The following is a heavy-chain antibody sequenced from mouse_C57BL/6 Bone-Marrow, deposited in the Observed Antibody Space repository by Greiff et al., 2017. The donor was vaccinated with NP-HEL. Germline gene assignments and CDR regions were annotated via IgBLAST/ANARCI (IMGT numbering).Heavy chain of an antibody. D-gene: IGHD2-4*01. J-gene: IGHJ2*01. CDR3: AKKRDYYDYDGYYFDY. Sequence: QVQLKQSGPGLVQPSQSLSITCTVSGFSLTSYGVHWVRQSPGKGLEWLGVIWRGGSTDYNVAFMSRLSITKDNSKSQVFFKMNSLQADDTAIYYCAKKRDYYDYDGYYFDYWGQGTTLTVSS. CDR1: GFSLTSYG. CDR2: IWRGGST. V-gene: IGHV2-5*01.